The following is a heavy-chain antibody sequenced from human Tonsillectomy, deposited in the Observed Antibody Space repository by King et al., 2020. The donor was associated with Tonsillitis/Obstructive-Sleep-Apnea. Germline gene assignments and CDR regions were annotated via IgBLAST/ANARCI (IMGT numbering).Heavy chain of an antibody. V-gene: IGHV3-23*04. CDR2: ISDRGDNT. J-gene: IGHJ6*03. CDR1: GFTFSSYA. Sequence: DVQLVESGGGLVQPGGSLRLSCAASGFTFSSYAISWVRQAPGKGLEWVSSISDRGDNTYNADSVKGRFTMSRDNSKNTLYLQMKSLRAEDTALYYCAGGPAGADYYYMDVWGKGTTVTVSS. CDR3: AGGPAGADYYYMDV. D-gene: IGHD6-19*01.